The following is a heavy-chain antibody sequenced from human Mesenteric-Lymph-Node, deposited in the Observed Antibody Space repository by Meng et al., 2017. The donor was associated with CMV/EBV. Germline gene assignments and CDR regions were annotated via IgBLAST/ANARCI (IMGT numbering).Heavy chain of an antibody. D-gene: IGHD5-18*01. V-gene: IGHV1-69-2*01. CDR1: GYTFTDYY. CDR2: VNPEDGET. CDR3: ATVRGYSYGYETWFDP. Sequence: SGYTFTDYYVHWVQQAPGKGLEWMGLVNPEDGETTYAEMFQGRVTITADTSTDTAYMELSSLISEDTAVYYCATVRGYSYGYETWFDPWGQGTLVTVSS. J-gene: IGHJ5*02.